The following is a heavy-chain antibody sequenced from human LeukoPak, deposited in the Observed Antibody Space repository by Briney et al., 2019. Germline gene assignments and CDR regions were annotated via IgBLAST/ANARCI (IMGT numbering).Heavy chain of an antibody. CDR3: ARYQKYCSSTSCDDY. J-gene: IGHJ4*02. V-gene: IGHV1-2*06. Sequence: ASVKVSCKASGYTFTGYYMHWVRQAPGQGLEWMGRINPNSGGTNYAQKFQGRVTMTRDTSISTAYMELSRLGSDDTAVYYCARYQKYCSSTSCDDYWGQGTLVTVSS. CDR1: GYTFTGYY. CDR2: INPNSGGT. D-gene: IGHD2-2*01.